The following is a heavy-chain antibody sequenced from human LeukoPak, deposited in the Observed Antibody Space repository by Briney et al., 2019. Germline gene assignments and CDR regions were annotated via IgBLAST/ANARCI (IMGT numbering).Heavy chain of an antibody. Sequence: GGSLRLSCAASGFTFSSYAMHWVRQAPGKGLEWVAVKSYDGSNKYYADSVKGRFTISRDNSKNTLYLQMNSLRAEDTAVYYCARVAGLGIAVDYWGQGTLVTVSS. CDR3: ARVAGLGIAVDY. J-gene: IGHJ4*02. CDR2: KSYDGSNK. V-gene: IGHV3-30*01. D-gene: IGHD7-27*01. CDR1: GFTFSSYA.